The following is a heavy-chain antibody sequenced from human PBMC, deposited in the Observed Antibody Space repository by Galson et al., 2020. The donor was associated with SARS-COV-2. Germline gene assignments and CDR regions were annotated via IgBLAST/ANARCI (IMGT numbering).Heavy chain of an antibody. V-gene: IGHV3-23*01. CDR2: ISGSGGST. CDR1: GFTFSSYA. D-gene: IGHD2-21*02. Sequence: GGSLRLSCAASGFTFSSYAMSWVRQAPGKGLEWVSAISGSGGSTYYADSVKGRFTISRDNSKNTLYLQMNSLRAEDTAVYYCARTGTYCGGDCYSVGTDYWGQGTLVTVSS. J-gene: IGHJ4*02. CDR3: ARTGTYCGGDCYSVGTDY.